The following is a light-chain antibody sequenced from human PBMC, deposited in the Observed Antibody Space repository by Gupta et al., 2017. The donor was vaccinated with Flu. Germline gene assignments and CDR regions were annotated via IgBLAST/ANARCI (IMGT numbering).Light chain of an antibody. CDR2: EGS. Sequence: QSALTQPASVSGSPGQSITISCTGTSSDVGNYNLVSWYQQHPGKAPKLMIYEGSKRPSGVSNRFSDSKSGNTASLTISGLQAEDEADYYCCSYGGSSTHVFGTGTKVTVL. CDR3: CSYGGSSTHV. J-gene: IGLJ1*01. CDR1: SSDVGNYNL. V-gene: IGLV2-23*01.